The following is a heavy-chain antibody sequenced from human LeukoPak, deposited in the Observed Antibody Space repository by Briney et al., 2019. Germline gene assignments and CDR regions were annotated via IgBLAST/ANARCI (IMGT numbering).Heavy chain of an antibody. CDR3: AKGEYSRTSYYHYYMDV. CDR2: INHSGST. Sequence: SETLSLTCAVYGGSFSGYYWSWIRQPPGKGVEWVGEINHSGSTNYNPSLNSRVTISLDTSKNHFSLRLSSVTAADTAVYFCAKGEYSRTSYYHYYMDVWGKGTTVTVSS. CDR1: GGSFSGYY. D-gene: IGHD6-6*01. J-gene: IGHJ6*03. V-gene: IGHV4-34*01.